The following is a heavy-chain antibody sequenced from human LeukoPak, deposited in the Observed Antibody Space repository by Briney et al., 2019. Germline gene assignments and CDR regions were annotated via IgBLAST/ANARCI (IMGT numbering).Heavy chain of an antibody. Sequence: SETLSLTRTVSGGSISSSSYYWGWIRQPPGKGLEWVGSIYYSGSTYYNPSLTSRVTISVDTSKNQFSLKLSSVTAADTAVYYCATGSYYNVGFDYWGQGTLVTVSP. CDR1: GGSISSSSYY. CDR3: ATGSYYNVGFDY. CDR2: IYYSGST. V-gene: IGHV4-39*01. J-gene: IGHJ4*02. D-gene: IGHD3-10*01.